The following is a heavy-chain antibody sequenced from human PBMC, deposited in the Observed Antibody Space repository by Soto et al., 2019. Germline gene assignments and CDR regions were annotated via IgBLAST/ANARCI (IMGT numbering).Heavy chain of an antibody. V-gene: IGHV3-48*01. J-gene: IGHJ6*03. CDR2: ISSISSTI. CDR3: ARDEVGYCSSTSCYGYYYYYMDV. D-gene: IGHD2-2*01. Sequence: ESGGGLVQPGGSLRLSCAASGFTFSSYSMNWVRQAPGKGLEWVSYISSISSTIYYADSVKGRFTISRDNAKNSLYLQMNSLRAEDTAVYYCARDEVGYCSSTSCYGYYYYYMDVWGKGTTVTVSS. CDR1: GFTFSSYS.